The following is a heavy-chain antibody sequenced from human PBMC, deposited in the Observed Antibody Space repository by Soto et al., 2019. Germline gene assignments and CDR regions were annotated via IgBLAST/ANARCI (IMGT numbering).Heavy chain of an antibody. Sequence: GGSLRLSCAASGFTFSSYAMSWVRQAPGKGLEWVSAISGSGGSTYYADSVKGRFTISRDNSKNTLYLQMNSLRAEDTAVYYCEKDLYSSGWYYFDYWGQGTLVNVSS. CDR1: GFTFSSYA. V-gene: IGHV3-23*01. CDR2: ISGSGGST. J-gene: IGHJ4*02. D-gene: IGHD6-19*01. CDR3: EKDLYSSGWYYFDY.